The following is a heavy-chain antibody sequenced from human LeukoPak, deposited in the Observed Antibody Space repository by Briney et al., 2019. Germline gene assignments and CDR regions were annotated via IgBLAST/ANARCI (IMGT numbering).Heavy chain of an antibody. J-gene: IGHJ4*02. D-gene: IGHD5-18*01. CDR1: GFTFSSYG. CDR2: IRYDGSNQ. CDR3: ARGYGESHFDY. V-gene: IGHV3-30*02. Sequence: GGSLRLSCAASGFTFSSYGMHLVRQTPGKGLEWVSFIRYDGSNQYYADSVKGRFTISGDNSKNTLYLQMNSLRPEDTAVYFCARGYGESHFDYWGQGTLVTVSS.